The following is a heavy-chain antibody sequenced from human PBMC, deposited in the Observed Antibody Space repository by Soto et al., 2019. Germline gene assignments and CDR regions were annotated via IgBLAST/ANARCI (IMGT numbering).Heavy chain of an antibody. CDR3: AHAGDYDLLSFDH. D-gene: IGHD4-17*01. CDR1: GFSLTTTHMG. J-gene: IGHJ4*02. V-gene: IGHV2-5*02. CDR2: IYRDDDK. Sequence: QITLKESGPPLVRPAQTLTLTCAFSGFSLTTTHMGVAWIRQPPGKALEWLALIYRDDDKRYSPSLKNRLAISKDTSRNRVVLTSTNMNPEDTGTYFCAHAGDYDLLSFDHWGPGTLVTVSS.